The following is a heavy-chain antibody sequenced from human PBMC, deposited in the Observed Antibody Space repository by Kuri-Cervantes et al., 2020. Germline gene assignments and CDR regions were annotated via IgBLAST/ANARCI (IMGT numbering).Heavy chain of an antibody. CDR1: GGTLDTYS. CDR2: IIPIFGTT. Sequence: LVKVSCKASGGTLDTYSLSWVRQAPGQGLEWMGGIIPIFGTTNYAQKFQGRVTITTDESRSTVYMELGSLKSEDTGVYYCSREDDTSSGYIFDYWGQGTRVTVSS. CDR3: SREDDTSSGYIFDY. V-gene: IGHV1-69*05. J-gene: IGHJ4*02. D-gene: IGHD3-22*01.